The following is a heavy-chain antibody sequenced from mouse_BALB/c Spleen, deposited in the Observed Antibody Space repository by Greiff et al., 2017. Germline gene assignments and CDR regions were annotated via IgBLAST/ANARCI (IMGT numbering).Heavy chain of an antibody. V-gene: IGHV7-3*02. J-gene: IGHJ2*01. D-gene: IGHD1-1*01. Sequence: EVMLVESGGGLVQPGGSLRLSCATSGFTFTDYYMSWVRQPPGKALEWLGFIRNKANGYTTEYSASVKGRFTISRDNSQSILYLQMNTLRAEDSATYYCARDEDYGSPPLFDYWGQGTTLTVSS. CDR2: IRNKANGYTT. CDR1: GFTFTDYY. CDR3: ARDEDYGSPPLFDY.